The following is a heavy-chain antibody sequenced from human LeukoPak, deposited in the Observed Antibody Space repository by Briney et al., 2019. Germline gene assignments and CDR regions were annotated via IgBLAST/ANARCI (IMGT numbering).Heavy chain of an antibody. CDR3: ARVSGYDWESFYHY. J-gene: IGHJ4*02. CDR2: IYYSGST. Sequence: PSETLSLTCTVSGGSISSYYWSWIRQPPGKGLEWIGYIYYSGSTNYNPSLKSRVTISVDTSKNQFSLKLSSVTAADTAMYYCARVSGYDWESFYHYWGQGSLVTVSS. D-gene: IGHD5-12*01. CDR1: GGSISSYY. V-gene: IGHV4-59*01.